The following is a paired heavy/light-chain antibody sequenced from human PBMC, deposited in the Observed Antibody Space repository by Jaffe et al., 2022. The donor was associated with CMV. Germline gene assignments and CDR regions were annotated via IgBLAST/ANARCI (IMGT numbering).Light chain of an antibody. CDR3: SSYTSSSSLT. J-gene: IGLJ3*02. V-gene: IGLV2-14*03. CDR2: DVS. CDR1: SSDVGGYNY. Sequence: QSALTQPASVSGSPGQSITISCTGTSSDVGGYNYVSWYQQHPGKAPKLMIYDVSNRPSGVSNRFSGSKSGNTASLTISGLQAEDEADYYCSSYTSSSSLTFGGGTKLTVL.
Heavy chain of an antibody. D-gene: IGHD3-16*01. J-gene: IGHJ3*02. V-gene: IGHV4-61*01. CDR3: ARSPMDYVWGSYLRLGEGDAFDI. CDR2: IYYSGST. Sequence: QVQLQESGPGLVKPSETLSLTCTVSGGSVSSGSYYWSWIRQPPGKGLEWIGYIYYSGSTNYNPSLKSRVTISVDTSKNQFSLKLSSVTAADTAVYYCARSPMDYVWGSYLRLGEGDAFDIWGQGTMVTVSS. CDR1: GGSVSSGSYY.